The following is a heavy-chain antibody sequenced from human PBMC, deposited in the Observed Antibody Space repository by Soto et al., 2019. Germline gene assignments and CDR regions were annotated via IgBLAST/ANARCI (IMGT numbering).Heavy chain of an antibody. CDR1: GFTFINFA. V-gene: IGHV3-23*04. CDR3: AKVLDPDLWGPSHGWFDP. J-gene: IGHJ5*02. Sequence: EVQLVESGGGLVHPEGSLRLSCAASGFTFINFAMTWVRQAPGKGLEWVSAISGNGISTYYADSVKGRFTISRDNSKDTVHLQMHSLRADDTAVYYCAKVLDPDLWGPSHGWFDPWGQGVLVTVSS. D-gene: IGHD3-16*01. CDR2: ISGNGIST.